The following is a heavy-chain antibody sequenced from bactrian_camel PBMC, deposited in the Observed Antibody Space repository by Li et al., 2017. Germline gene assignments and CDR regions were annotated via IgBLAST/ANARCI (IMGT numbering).Heavy chain of an antibody. CDR3: AAGLKWCRQGYPTADFRY. CDR1: VYTYNLYC. Sequence: HVQLVQSGGGSVQAGGSLRLSCEPTVYTYNLYCAGWFRQAPGKEREAVASNDRDGTITYADSVKGRFTISKDNAKNTVYLQMNSLKPDDTAMYYCAAGLKWCRQGYPTADFRYLGQGTQVTVS. J-gene: IGHJ6*01. V-gene: IGHV3S53*01. CDR2: NDRDGTI. D-gene: IGHD2*01.